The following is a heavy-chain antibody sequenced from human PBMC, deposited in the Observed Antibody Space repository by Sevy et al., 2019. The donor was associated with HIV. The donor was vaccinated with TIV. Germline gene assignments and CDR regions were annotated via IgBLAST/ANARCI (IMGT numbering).Heavy chain of an antibody. CDR2: ISWNSGSI. V-gene: IGHV3-9*01. J-gene: IGHJ4*02. Sequence: GGSLRLSCAASGFTFDDYAMHWVRQAPGKGLEWVSGISWNSGSIGYADSVKGRFTISRDNAKNSLYLQMNSLRAEDTALYYCAKGAADGNNYWGQGTLVTVSS. D-gene: IGHD6-13*01. CDR3: AKGAADGNNY. CDR1: GFTFDDYA.